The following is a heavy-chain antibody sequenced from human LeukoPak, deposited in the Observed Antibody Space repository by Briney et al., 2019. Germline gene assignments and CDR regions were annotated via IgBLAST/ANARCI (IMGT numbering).Heavy chain of an antibody. CDR2: ISWNSDSI. V-gene: IGHV3-9*01. CDR1: GFTFEYYA. J-gene: IGHJ6*03. CDR3: AKDDYNDPPYMDV. D-gene: IGHD4-11*01. Sequence: PGGSLRLSCAASGFTFEYYAMHWVRQAPGKGLEWVSGISWNSDSIVSADSVKGRFTISRYNAKNSLFLQMNSLRSEDTALYYCAKDDYNDPPYMDVWGKGTTVTVSS.